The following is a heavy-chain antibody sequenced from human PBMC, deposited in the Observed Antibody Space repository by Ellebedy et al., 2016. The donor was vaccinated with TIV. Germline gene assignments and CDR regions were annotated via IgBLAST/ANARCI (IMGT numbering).Heavy chain of an antibody. CDR1: GFTFSSYA. CDR2: ISYDGSNK. Sequence: PGGSLRLSCAASGFTFSSYAMHWVRQAPGKGLEWVAVISYDGSNKYYADSVKGRFTISRDNSKNTLYLQMNSLRAEDTAVYYCAREYYDILTGYPSYFDYWGQGTLVTVSS. CDR3: AREYYDILTGYPSYFDY. V-gene: IGHV3-30-3*01. J-gene: IGHJ4*02. D-gene: IGHD3-9*01.